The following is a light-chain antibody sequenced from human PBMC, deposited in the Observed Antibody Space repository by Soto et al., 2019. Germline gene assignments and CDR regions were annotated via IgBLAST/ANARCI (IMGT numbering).Light chain of an antibody. V-gene: IGLV2-8*01. J-gene: IGLJ1*01. Sequence: QSALTQPPSASGSPGQSVTISCTGTSSDVGGYDYVSWYQQHPGKAPKLMIYEVTKRPSGVPDRFSGSKSGNTASLTVSGLQAEDEADYYCSSYAGSNHFVFGTGHKVTVL. CDR1: SSDVGGYDY. CDR3: SSYAGSNHFV. CDR2: EVT.